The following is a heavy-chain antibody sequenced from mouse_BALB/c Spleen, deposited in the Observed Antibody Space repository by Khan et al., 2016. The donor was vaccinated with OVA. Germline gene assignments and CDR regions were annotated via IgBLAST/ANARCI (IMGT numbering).Heavy chain of an antibody. CDR3: ARRRNYYGSLDY. CDR2: IDPANGNT. Sequence: VQLQQSGAELVKPRASVKLSCTASGFNIKDTYMHWVKQRPEQGLEWIGRIDPANGNTKYDPKFQGKATITADTSSNTAYLQLSSLTSEDTAVYYCARRRNYYGSLDYWGQGTTLTVSS. D-gene: IGHD1-1*01. J-gene: IGHJ2*01. V-gene: IGHV14-3*02. CDR1: GFNIKDTY.